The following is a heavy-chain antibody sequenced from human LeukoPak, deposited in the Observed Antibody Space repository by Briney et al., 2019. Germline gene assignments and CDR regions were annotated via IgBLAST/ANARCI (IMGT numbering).Heavy chain of an antibody. V-gene: IGHV4-39*01. CDR1: GGSISSSSYY. D-gene: IGHD3-10*01. J-gene: IGHJ4*02. CDR3: ARLVRGVHIDY. Sequence: SETLSLTCTVSGGSISSSSYYWGWIRQPPGKGLEWIGSIYCSGSTYYNPSLKSRVTISVDTPKNQFSLKLSSVTAADTAVYYCARLVRGVHIDYWGQGTLVTVSS. CDR2: IYCSGST.